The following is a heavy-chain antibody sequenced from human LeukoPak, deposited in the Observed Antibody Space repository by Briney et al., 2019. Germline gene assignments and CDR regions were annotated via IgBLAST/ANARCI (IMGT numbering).Heavy chain of an antibody. D-gene: IGHD4-17*01. CDR3: AKDISMTTVATHVDYFDY. CDR1: GFTFSTYA. J-gene: IGHJ4*02. Sequence: GGSLRLSCAASGFTFSTYAMSWVRQAPGKGLEWVSAISGSGGSTYYADSVKGRFAISRDNSKDTLYLQMSSLRAEDTAVYYCAKDISMTTVATHVDYFDYWGQGTLVTVSS. CDR2: ISGSGGST. V-gene: IGHV3-23*01.